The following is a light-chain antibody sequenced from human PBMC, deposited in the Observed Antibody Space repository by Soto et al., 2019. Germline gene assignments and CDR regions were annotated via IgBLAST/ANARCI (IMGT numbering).Light chain of an antibody. J-gene: IGLJ1*01. CDR3: CSFAGSSTLYL. CDR1: SSDVGSYNL. CDR2: EGN. Sequence: QSVLTQPASVSGSPGQSITISCTGTSSDVGSYNLVSWYQQHPGKAPKLMIYEGNKRPSGVSNRFPGSKSGNTASLTISRLHAEDEADYYCCSFAGSSTLYLFGTGTKVTVL. V-gene: IGLV2-23*01.